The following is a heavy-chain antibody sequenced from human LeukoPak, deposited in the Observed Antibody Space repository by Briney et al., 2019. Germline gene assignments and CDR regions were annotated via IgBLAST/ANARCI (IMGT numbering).Heavy chain of an antibody. J-gene: IGHJ4*02. CDR3: ARDLSDYYDSSGYDPFDY. CDR1: GFTFSSYA. V-gene: IGHV3-30-3*01. CDR2: ISYDGSNK. D-gene: IGHD3-22*01. Sequence: GGSLRLSCAASGFTFSSYAMHWVRQAPGKGLEWVAVISYDGSNKYYADSVKGRFTISRDNSKNTLYLQMNSLRAEDTAVYYCARDLSDYYDSSGYDPFDYWGQGTLVTVSS.